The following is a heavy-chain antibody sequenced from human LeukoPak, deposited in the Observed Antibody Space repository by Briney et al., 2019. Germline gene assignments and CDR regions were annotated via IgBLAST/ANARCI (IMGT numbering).Heavy chain of an antibody. Sequence: GGSLRLSCAASGFTISDYYMSWIRQAPGKGLEWVSYISSSGSTIYYADSVKGRFTISRGNAKNSLYLQMNSLRAEDTAVYYCARERILWFGEFDYWGQGTLVTVSS. CDR1: GFTISDYY. V-gene: IGHV3-11*01. J-gene: IGHJ4*02. D-gene: IGHD3-10*01. CDR3: ARERILWFGEFDY. CDR2: ISSSGSTI.